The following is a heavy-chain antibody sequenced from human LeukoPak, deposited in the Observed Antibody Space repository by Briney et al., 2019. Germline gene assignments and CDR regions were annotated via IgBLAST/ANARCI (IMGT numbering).Heavy chain of an antibody. Sequence: ASVKVSCKASGGTFSSYAISWVRQAPGQGLEWMGGIIPIFGTANYAQKFQGRVTITADESTSTAYMELSSLRPEDTAVYYCARGPPHGGKGFDYWGQGTLVTVSS. D-gene: IGHD4-23*01. CDR3: ARGPPHGGKGFDY. V-gene: IGHV1-69*13. CDR2: IIPIFGTA. CDR1: GGTFSSYA. J-gene: IGHJ4*02.